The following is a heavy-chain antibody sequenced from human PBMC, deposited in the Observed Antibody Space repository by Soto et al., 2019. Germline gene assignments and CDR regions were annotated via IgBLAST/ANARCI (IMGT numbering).Heavy chain of an antibody. Sequence: GASVKASCKASGCTISSYTISCVRQAPGQGLEWMGRIIPILGIANYAQKFQGRVTITADKSTSTAYMELSSLRSEDTAVYYCARGSGYDYRPLDYWGQGTLVTVSS. V-gene: IGHV1-69*02. CDR1: GCTISSYT. CDR3: ARGSGYDYRPLDY. CDR2: IIPILGIA. D-gene: IGHD5-12*01. J-gene: IGHJ4*02.